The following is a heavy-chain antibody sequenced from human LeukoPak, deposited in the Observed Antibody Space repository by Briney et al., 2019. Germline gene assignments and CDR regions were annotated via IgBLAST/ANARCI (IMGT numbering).Heavy chain of an antibody. CDR2: IHYSGII. J-gene: IGHJ4*02. CDR3: ANNRGEYSTSWHV. CDR1: GDSISTNHW. V-gene: IGHV4-4*02. D-gene: IGHD6-13*01. Sequence: SGTLSLTCAVSGDSISTNHWWSWVRQPPGKGLEWIGYIHYSGIIKYNPSLKSRVTISVDTSKNQFSLKLSSVTAADTAVYYCANNRGEYSTSWHVWGLGTPVTVSS.